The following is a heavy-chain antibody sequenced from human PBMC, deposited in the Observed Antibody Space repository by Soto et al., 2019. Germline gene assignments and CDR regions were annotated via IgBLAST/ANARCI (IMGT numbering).Heavy chain of an antibody. CDR2: IYWNDDK. D-gene: IGHD2-21*01. CDR3: AHRGVDVVVSYHYAFDI. V-gene: IGHV2-5*01. J-gene: IGHJ3*02. Sequence: QITLKESGPTLVKPTQTLTLTCTFSGFSLSTSGVGVGWIRQPPGKALEWLALIYWNDDKRYSPSLKSRLTITKDTSKNQVVLTMTNMDPVDTATYYCAHRGVDVVVSYHYAFDIWGQGTMVTVSS. CDR1: GFSLSTSGVG.